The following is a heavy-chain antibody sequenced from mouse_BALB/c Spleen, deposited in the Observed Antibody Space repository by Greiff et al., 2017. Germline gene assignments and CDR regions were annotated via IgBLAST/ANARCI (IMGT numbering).Heavy chain of an antibody. Sequence: VQLVESGGGLVQPGGSRKLSCAASGFTFSSFGMHWVRQAPEKGLEWVAYISSGSSTIYYADTVKGRFTISRDNPKNTLFLQMTSLRSEDTAMYYCARAGHGYFDYWGQGTTLTVSS. CDR3: ARAGHGYFDY. V-gene: IGHV5-17*02. CDR2: ISSGSSTI. CDR1: GFTFSSFG. J-gene: IGHJ2*01.